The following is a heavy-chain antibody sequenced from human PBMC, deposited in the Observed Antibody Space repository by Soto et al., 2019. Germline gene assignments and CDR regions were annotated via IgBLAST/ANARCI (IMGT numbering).Heavy chain of an antibody. CDR1: EFTFSSYA. V-gene: IGHV3-23*01. J-gene: IGHJ2*01. Sequence: EVQLLESGGGLVQPGGSLRLSCAASEFTFSSYAISWVRQAPGKGLEWVSGISGSGASTYYADSVKGRFTVSRDNSKNTLYLQMNSLRAEDTAVYYCANTPGTTSKGYFGLWGRGTLVTVSS. CDR2: ISGSGAST. D-gene: IGHD1-7*01. CDR3: ANTPGTTSKGYFGL.